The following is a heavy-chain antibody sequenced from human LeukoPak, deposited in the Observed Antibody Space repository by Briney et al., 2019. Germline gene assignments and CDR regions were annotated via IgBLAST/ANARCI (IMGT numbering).Heavy chain of an antibody. CDR1: GFTFSSYA. V-gene: IGHV3-7*01. CDR2: IKEDGSEK. D-gene: IGHD3-10*01. CDR3: ARVPDYNFGEFHNWFDP. J-gene: IGHJ5*02. Sequence: GGSLRLSCAASGFTFSSYAMSWVRQAPGKGLEWVADIKEDGSEKSYVDSVKGRFTISRDNAKNSLYLQMNTLRAEDTAVYYCARVPDYNFGEFHNWFDPWGQGTLVTVSS.